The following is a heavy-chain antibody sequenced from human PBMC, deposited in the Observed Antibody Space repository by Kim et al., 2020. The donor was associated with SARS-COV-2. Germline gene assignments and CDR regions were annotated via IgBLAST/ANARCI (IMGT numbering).Heavy chain of an antibody. CDR3: ARDMAYYDSSGYHPKNDWFDP. V-gene: IGHV4-4*07. J-gene: IGHJ5*02. D-gene: IGHD3-22*01. CDR2: IYTSGST. Sequence: SETLSLTCTVSGGSISSYYWSWIRQPAGKGLEWIGRIYTSGSTNYNPSLKSRVTMSVDTSKNQFSLKLSSVTAADTAVYYCARDMAYYDSSGYHPKNDWFDPWGQGTLVTVSS. CDR1: GGSISSYY.